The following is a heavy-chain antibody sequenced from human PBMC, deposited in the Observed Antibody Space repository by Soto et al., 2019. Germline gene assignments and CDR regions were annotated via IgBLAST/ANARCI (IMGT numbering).Heavy chain of an antibody. Sequence: ASVKVSCKASGYTFTGYYMHWVRQAPGQGLGWMGWINPNSGGTNYAQKFQGWVTMTRDTSISTAYMELSRLRSDDTAVYYCARVREYSSSLDDAFDIWGQGTMVTVSS. CDR2: INPNSGGT. V-gene: IGHV1-2*04. J-gene: IGHJ3*02. CDR1: GYTFTGYY. CDR3: ARVREYSSSLDDAFDI. D-gene: IGHD6-6*01.